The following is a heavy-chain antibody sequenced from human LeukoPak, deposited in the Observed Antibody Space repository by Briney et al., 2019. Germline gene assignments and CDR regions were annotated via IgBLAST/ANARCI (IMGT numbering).Heavy chain of an antibody. Sequence: TGGSLRLSCAASGFTFSSYSMNWVRQAPGKGLEWVSSISSSSSSMYYADSVKDRFTISRDNAKNSLYLQMNSLRDEDTAVYYCAREGYYYDSSGYYQYYFDYWGQGTLVTVSS. CDR1: GFTFSSYS. D-gene: IGHD3-22*01. V-gene: IGHV3-21*01. CDR2: ISSSSSSM. CDR3: AREGYYYDSSGYYQYYFDY. J-gene: IGHJ4*02.